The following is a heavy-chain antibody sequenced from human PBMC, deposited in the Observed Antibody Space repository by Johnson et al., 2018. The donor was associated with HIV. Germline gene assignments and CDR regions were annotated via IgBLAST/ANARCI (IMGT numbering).Heavy chain of an antibody. CDR2: ISGGGGST. V-gene: IGHV3-23*04. D-gene: IGHD1-1*01. CDR3: ATDILFGTTRSDHDAFDT. CDR1: GFTFSTYA. J-gene: IGHJ3*02. Sequence: VQLVESGGGLVQPGGSLRLSCAASGFTFSTYAMSWVRQAPGRGLEWVSAISGGGGSTYYADSVKGRFTISRDNSKNTLYLEMNSLRAEDTGVYYCATDILFGTTRSDHDAFDTWGQGTMVTVSS.